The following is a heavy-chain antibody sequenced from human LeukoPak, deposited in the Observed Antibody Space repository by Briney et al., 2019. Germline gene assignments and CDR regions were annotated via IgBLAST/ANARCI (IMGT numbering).Heavy chain of an antibody. D-gene: IGHD3-22*01. CDR1: GYTFTSYY. Sequence: ASVKVSCKASGYTFTSYYMHWVRQAPGQGLEWMGWINPNSGGTNYAQKFQGRVTMTRDTSISTAYMELSRLRSDDTAVYYCARVRSRGYYDLGYWGQGTLVTVSS. CDR2: INPNSGGT. J-gene: IGHJ4*02. CDR3: ARVRSRGYYDLGY. V-gene: IGHV1-2*02.